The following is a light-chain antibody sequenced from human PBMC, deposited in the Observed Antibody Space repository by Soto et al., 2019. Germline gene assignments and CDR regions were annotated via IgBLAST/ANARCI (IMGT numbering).Light chain of an antibody. CDR1: SSDVGGYNY. CDR3: SSYTTTNTLHV. CDR2: EVS. J-gene: IGLJ1*01. Sequence: QSALTQPASVSGSPGQSITVSCTGTSSDVGGYNYVSWYQQHPGKAPKLIIYEVSHWPSAVSNRFSGSKSGNTASLTISGLQAEDEAEYYCSSYTTTNTLHVFGTGTKLTVL. V-gene: IGLV2-14*01.